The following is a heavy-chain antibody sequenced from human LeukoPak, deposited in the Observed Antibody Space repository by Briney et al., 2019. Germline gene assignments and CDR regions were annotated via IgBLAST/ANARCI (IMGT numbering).Heavy chain of an antibody. V-gene: IGHV4-59*08. CDR1: GGSISSYY. J-gene: IGHJ1*01. Sequence: SETLSLTCTVSGGSISSYYWSWIRQPPGKGLGWIGYIYYSGSTNYNPSLRSRVTISVDTSKNQFSLKLSSVTAADTVVYYCARGVSYYDSSGYYNEYFQHWGQGTLVTVSS. CDR2: IYYSGST. D-gene: IGHD3-22*01. CDR3: ARGVSYYDSSGYYNEYFQH.